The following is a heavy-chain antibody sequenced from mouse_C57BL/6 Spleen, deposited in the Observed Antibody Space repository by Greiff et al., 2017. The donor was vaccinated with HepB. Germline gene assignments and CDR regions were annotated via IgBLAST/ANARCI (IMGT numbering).Heavy chain of an antibody. CDR2: IYPSDSET. CDR1: GYTFTSYW. Sequence: QVQLQQPGAELVRPGSSVKLSCKASGYTFTSYWMDWVKQRPGQGLEWIGNIYPSDSETHYNQKFKDKATLTVYKSSSTAYMQLSSLTSEDSAVYYCARRGYYGGYYVDYWGQGTTLTVSS. V-gene: IGHV1-61*01. CDR3: ARRGYYGGYYVDY. J-gene: IGHJ2*01. D-gene: IGHD1-1*01.